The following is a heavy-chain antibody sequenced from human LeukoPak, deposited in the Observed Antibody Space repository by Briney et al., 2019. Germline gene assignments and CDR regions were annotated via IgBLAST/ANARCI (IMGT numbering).Heavy chain of an antibody. J-gene: IGHJ4*02. CDR2: MNPNSGNT. CDR1: GYTFTSYD. D-gene: IGHD2-21*01. CDR3: ARAATRSRFPSCGY. V-gene: IGHV1-8*01. Sequence: ASVKVSCKASGYTFTSYDINWVRQATGQGLEWMGWMNPNSGNTGYAQKFQGRVTMTRNTSISTAYMELSSLRSEDTAVYYCARAATRSRFPSCGYWGQGTLVTVSS.